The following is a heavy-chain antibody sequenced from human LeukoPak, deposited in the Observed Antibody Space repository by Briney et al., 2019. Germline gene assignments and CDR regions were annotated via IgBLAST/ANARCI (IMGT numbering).Heavy chain of an antibody. J-gene: IGHJ5*02. CDR1: GGSFSGYY. V-gene: IGHV4-34*01. D-gene: IGHD5-18*01. Sequence: SETLSLTCAVYGGSFSGYYWSWIRQPPGKGLEWIGEINHSGSTNYNPSLKSRVTISVDTSQNQFSLKLSSVTAADTAVYYCARERGYANWFDPWGQGTLVTVSS. CDR3: ARERGYANWFDP. CDR2: INHSGST.